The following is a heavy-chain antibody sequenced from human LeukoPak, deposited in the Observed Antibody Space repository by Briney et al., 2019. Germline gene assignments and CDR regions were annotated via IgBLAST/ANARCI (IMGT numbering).Heavy chain of an antibody. CDR3: ARGRRYDFWSGYYDGRDYYGMDV. J-gene: IGHJ6*02. Sequence: SETLSLTCAVYGGSFSDYYWSWIRQPPGKGLEWIGEINHSGSTNYNPSLKSRVTISVDPSKNQFSLKLSSVTAADTAVYYCARGRRYDFWSGYYDGRDYYGMDVWGQGTTVTVSS. CDR2: INHSGST. V-gene: IGHV4-34*01. CDR1: GGSFSDYY. D-gene: IGHD3-3*01.